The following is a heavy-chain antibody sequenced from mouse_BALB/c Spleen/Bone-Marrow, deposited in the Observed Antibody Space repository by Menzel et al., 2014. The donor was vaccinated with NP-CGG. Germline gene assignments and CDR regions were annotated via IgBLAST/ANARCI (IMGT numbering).Heavy chain of an antibody. Sequence: EVQLVESGTVLARPGASVKMSCKASGYTFTSYWMHWVKQRPGQGLEWSGTIYPGNSDTSYNQKFKGKAKLTAVTSTSTAYMELSSLTNEDSAVYYCTRVITTGSAWFAYWGQGTLVTVS. J-gene: IGHJ3*01. CDR3: TRVITTGSAWFAY. CDR1: GYTFTSYW. D-gene: IGHD2-4*01. V-gene: IGHV1-5*01. CDR2: IYPGNSDT.